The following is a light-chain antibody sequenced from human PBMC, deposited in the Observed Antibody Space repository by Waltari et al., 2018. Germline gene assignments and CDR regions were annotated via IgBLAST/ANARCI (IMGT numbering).Light chain of an antibody. CDR3: QQYNDWPDT. J-gene: IGKJ5*01. Sequence: EIVMTQSPGTLSVSPVERATLSCRASQSINRNLAWYQQKSGQAPRLLIYGTSTRATGIPARFSGSGSGTEFTLTISSLQSEDFAVYYCQQYNDWPDTFGQGTRLEIK. CDR2: GTS. V-gene: IGKV3-15*01. CDR1: QSINRN.